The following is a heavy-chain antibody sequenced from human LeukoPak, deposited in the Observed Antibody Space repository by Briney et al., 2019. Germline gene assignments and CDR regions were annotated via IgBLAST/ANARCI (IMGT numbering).Heavy chain of an antibody. CDR1: GFTFSSYS. CDR3: ARASTSFLAYWYFDL. CDR2: ISSSSSYI. V-gene: IGHV3-21*01. J-gene: IGHJ2*01. Sequence: GGSLRLSCAASGFTFSSYSMNWVRQAPGKGLEWVSSISSSSSYIYYAVSVKGRFTISRDNAKNSLYLQMNSLRAEDTAVYYCARASTSFLAYWYFDLWGRGTLVTVSS. D-gene: IGHD4-11*01.